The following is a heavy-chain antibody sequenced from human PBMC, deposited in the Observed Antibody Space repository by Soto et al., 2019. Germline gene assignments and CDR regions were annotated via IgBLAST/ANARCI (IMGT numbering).Heavy chain of an antibody. V-gene: IGHV4-59*02. CDR3: ARSGPHGLPITGLDY. CDR2: ISYSRGS. J-gene: IGHJ4*02. Sequence: SETLSLTCTVSGGSVNSYYLSWIRQSPGKGLEWIGYISYSRGSNYNPSLKSRVSISLDTSKNQFSLKLSSVTAADTAVYYCARSGPHGLPITGLDYWGQGTLVTVYS. CDR1: GGSVNSYY. D-gene: IGHD4-17*01.